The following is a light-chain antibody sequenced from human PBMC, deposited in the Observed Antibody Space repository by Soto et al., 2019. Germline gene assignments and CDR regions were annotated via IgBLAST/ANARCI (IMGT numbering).Light chain of an antibody. Sequence: DIPLTQSPSSLSASVGDRVTISCRASQSIGTSLNWYQRKPGKAPNLLIYGTFHLHSGVPSRFSGTGSGTDFTLIITSLQRGDFATYYCQQTYSSLWTFGQGTKV. J-gene: IGKJ1*01. CDR1: QSIGTS. CDR3: QQTYSSLWT. CDR2: GTF. V-gene: IGKV1-39*01.